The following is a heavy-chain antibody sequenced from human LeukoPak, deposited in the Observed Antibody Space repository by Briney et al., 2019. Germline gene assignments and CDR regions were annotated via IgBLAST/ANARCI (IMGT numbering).Heavy chain of an antibody. J-gene: IGHJ5*02. CDR1: GYTFTSYG. D-gene: IGHD3-22*01. V-gene: IGHV1-18*01. Sequence: ASVKVSCKASGYTFTSYGLSWVRQAPGQGLEWMGWISAYNGNTNYAQKLQGRVTMTTDTSTSTAYMELRSLRSDDTAVYYCARDYYDSSGYYYAGWFDPWGQGTLVTVSS. CDR2: ISAYNGNT. CDR3: ARDYYDSSGYYYAGWFDP.